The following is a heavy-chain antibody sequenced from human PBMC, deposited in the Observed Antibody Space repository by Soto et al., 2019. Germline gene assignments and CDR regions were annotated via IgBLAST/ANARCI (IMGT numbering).Heavy chain of an antibody. Sequence: QVHLVQSGAEVKKPGSSVKVSCKAPGGTSSNHAINWVRQAPGQGLEWMGRIIPIFTTTNYAQKFQGRVSMTADESTTTAYMELSSLKHDDTAVYYCAREVAADGTFREDVFDIWGQGTLVTVSS. J-gene: IGHJ3*02. D-gene: IGHD6-13*01. CDR2: IIPIFTTT. CDR1: GGTSSNHA. CDR3: AREVAADGTFREDVFDI. V-gene: IGHV1-69*12.